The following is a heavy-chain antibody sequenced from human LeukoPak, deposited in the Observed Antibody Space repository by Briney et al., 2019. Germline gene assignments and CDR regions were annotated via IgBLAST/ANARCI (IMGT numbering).Heavy chain of an antibody. CDR3: AREALILIPELTYYFDY. D-gene: IGHD2-21*01. J-gene: IGHJ4*02. CDR2: IKQDGSEK. Sequence: GGSLRLSCAASGFTFSSYWMSWVPQAPGKGLEWVANIKQDGSEKYYVDSVKGRFTISRDNAKNSLYLQMNSLRAEDTAVYYCAREALILIPELTYYFDYWGQGTLVTVSS. CDR1: GFTFSSYW. V-gene: IGHV3-7*01.